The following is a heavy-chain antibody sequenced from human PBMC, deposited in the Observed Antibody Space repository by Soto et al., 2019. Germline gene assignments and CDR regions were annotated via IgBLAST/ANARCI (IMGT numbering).Heavy chain of an antibody. J-gene: IGHJ6*02. CDR2: IYYSGST. CDR1: GGSISSGDYY. D-gene: IGHD5-12*01. V-gene: IGHV4-30-4*01. CDR3: ARGRGSLAPWYYYGMDV. Sequence: TLSLTCTVSGGSISSGDYYWSWIRQPPGKGLEWIGYIYYSGSTYYNPSLKSRVTISVDTSKNQFSLKLSSVTAADTAVYYCARGRGSLAPWYYYGMDVWGQGTTVTVSS.